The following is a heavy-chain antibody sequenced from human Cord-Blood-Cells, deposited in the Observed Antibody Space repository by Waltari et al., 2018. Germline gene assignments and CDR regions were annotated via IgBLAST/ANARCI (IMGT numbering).Heavy chain of an antibody. CDR2: INHSGST. CDR1: GGSFSGYY. V-gene: IGHV4-34*01. J-gene: IGHJ4*02. D-gene: IGHD2-2*01. Sequence: QVQLQQWGAGLLKPSENLSLTCAVYGGSFSGYYWSCIRQPPGKGLEWIGEINHSGSTNYSPSLKSRVTISVDTSKNQFSLKLSSVTAADTAVYYCARGGCSSTSCYYCDYWGQGTLVTVSS. CDR3: ARGGCSSTSCYYCDY.